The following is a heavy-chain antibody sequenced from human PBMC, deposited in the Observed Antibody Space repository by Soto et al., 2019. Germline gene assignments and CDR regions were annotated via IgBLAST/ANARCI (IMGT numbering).Heavy chain of an antibody. D-gene: IGHD3-10*01. CDR1: GGTFSSYT. V-gene: IGHV1-69*02. CDR3: ARAGGSGKIISLLYYYGMDV. CDR2: IIPILGIA. Sequence: QVQLVQSGAEVKKPGSSVKVSCKASGGTFSSYTISWVRQGPGQGLEWMGRIIPILGIANYAQKFQGRVTITADKSTSTAYMELSSLRSEDTAVYYCARAGGSGKIISLLYYYGMDVWGQGTTVTVSS. J-gene: IGHJ6*02.